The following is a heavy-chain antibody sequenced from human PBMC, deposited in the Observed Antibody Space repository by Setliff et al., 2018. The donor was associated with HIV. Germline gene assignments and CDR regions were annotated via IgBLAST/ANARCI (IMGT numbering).Heavy chain of an antibody. J-gene: IGHJ4*02. CDR2: IYISGRT. V-gene: IGHV4-4*09. CDR1: GDSISTYY. Sequence: KPSETLSLTCTVSGDSISTYYWSWIRQPPGKGLEWIGYIYISGRTSYNPSLKSRVTISVDTSKNQFSLKLSSVTAADTAVYYCARPDCSSSSGFVDYWGQGTLVTVSS. CDR3: ARPDCSSSSGFVDY. D-gene: IGHD2-2*01.